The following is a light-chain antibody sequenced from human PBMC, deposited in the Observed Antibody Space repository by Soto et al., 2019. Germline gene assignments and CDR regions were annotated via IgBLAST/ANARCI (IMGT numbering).Light chain of an antibody. CDR2: GAS. CDR3: QQYGNSPRT. CDR1: QSVRSTY. V-gene: IGKV3-20*01. J-gene: IGKJ5*01. Sequence: PGERATLSCRASQSVRSTYLAWYQQKPGQAPRLLIYGASSRATGIPDRFSGSGSGTDFTLTISRLEPEDFAVYFCQQYGNSPRTFGQGTRLEIK.